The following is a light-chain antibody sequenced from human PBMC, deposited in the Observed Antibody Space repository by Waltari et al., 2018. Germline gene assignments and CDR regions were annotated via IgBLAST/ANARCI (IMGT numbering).Light chain of an antibody. V-gene: IGLV1-44*01. Sequence: QSLLTQAPSASGIPGQRVTVSCSGRMSNVGGGGGDWYQQVPGEAPKLLIYSTDARPSRVPDRFSGSKSGTSASLAIRGLRSEDEGDYYCASWDSGLKAYVFGTGTKVTAL. CDR3: ASWDSGLKAYV. J-gene: IGLJ1*01. CDR2: STD. CDR1: MSNVGGGG.